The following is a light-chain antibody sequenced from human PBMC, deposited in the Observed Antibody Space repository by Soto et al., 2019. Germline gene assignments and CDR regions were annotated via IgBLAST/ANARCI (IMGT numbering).Light chain of an antibody. V-gene: IGKV1-5*03. Sequence: DIQLTQSPSTLSASLGDRVTFTCRASQSINNWLAWYQKKPGKAPKVLIYKASALETGVPSRFSGSGSGTEFALTIISLQPDDFATYYCQHYGAFGQGTKVEIK. CDR3: QHYGA. CDR1: QSINNW. CDR2: KAS. J-gene: IGKJ1*01.